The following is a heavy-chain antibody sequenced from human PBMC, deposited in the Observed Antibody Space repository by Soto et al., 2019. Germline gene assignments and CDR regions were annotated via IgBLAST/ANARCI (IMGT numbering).Heavy chain of an antibody. J-gene: IGHJ6*02. CDR2: IIPIFGTA. V-gene: IGHV1-69*13. Sequence: SVKVSCKASGGTFSSYAISWVRQAPGQGLEWMGGIIPIFGTANYAQKFQGRVTITAGESTSTAYMELSSLRSEDMAVYYCARFLADYDFWSGPPPYYYGMDVWGQGTTVTVSS. CDR3: ARFLADYDFWSGPPPYYYGMDV. D-gene: IGHD3-3*01. CDR1: GGTFSSYA.